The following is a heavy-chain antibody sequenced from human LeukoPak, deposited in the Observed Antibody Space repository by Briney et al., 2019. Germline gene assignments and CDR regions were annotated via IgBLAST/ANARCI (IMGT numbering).Heavy chain of an antibody. D-gene: IGHD3/OR15-3a*01. V-gene: IGHV3-23*01. Sequence: GGSLRLSCAASGFTFSSYGMNWVRQAPGKGLEWVSGISGSGGTTYYADSVKGRFTISRDNSKNTLYLQMNSLRAEDTAVYYCAGGIGPFDYWGQGTLVTVSS. J-gene: IGHJ4*02. CDR2: ISGSGGTT. CDR1: GFTFSSYG. CDR3: AGGIGPFDY.